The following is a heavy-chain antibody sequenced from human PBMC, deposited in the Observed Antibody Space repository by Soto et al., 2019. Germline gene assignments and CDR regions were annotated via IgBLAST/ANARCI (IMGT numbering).Heavy chain of an antibody. D-gene: IGHD3-10*01. V-gene: IGHV3-53*01. J-gene: IGHJ4*02. CDR3: AKDGRGSGSHYNSFGY. Sequence: GGTLRLSCAASGFTVGNNYMSWVRQAPGKGLEWVSLIYSTSTTKYADSVKGRFTVSRDNAKNTLYLQMNSLRAEDTAVYYCAKDGRGSGSHYNSFGYWGQGTLVTVSS. CDR1: GFTVGNNY. CDR2: IYSTSTT.